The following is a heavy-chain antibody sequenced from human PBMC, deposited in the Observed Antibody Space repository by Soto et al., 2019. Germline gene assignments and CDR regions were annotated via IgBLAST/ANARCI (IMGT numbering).Heavy chain of an antibody. CDR3: GRPSRPNYSDNSGSAFDI. CDR2: INANSGGT. J-gene: IGHJ3*02. D-gene: IGHD3-22*01. V-gene: IGHV1-2*02. Sequence: QVQLVQSGAEVKKPGASVKVSCKASGFSFTGYYIHWVRQAPGQGLEWMGWINANSGGTNYAQKFQGGVTMTRDTSISTAYMELSSLRSDDTAVYYCGRPSRPNYSDNSGSAFDIWGQGTMVTVSS. CDR1: GFSFTGYY.